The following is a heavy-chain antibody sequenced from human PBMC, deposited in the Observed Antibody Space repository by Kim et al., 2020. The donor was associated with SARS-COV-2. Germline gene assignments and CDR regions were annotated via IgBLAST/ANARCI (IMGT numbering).Heavy chain of an antibody. CDR1: GFTFSSYS. CDR2: ISSSSSYI. V-gene: IGHV3-21*01. J-gene: IGHJ4*02. D-gene: IGHD6-13*01. Sequence: GGSLRLSCAASGFTFSSYSMNWVRQAPGKGLELVSSISSSSSYIYYADSVKGRFTISRDNAKNSLYLQMNSLRAEDTAVYYCARDAMKSSSWYQNFDYWGQGTLVTGSS. CDR3: ARDAMKSSSWYQNFDY.